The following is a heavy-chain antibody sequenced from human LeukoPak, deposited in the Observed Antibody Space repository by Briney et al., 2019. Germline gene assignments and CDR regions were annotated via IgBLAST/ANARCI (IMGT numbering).Heavy chain of an antibody. Sequence: GGSLSLSCAASGFTFSSYSMTWVRQAPGKGLEWVSSISSSSSYIYYADSVKGRFTISRDNAKNSLYLQMNSLRAGDTAVYYCARGGGDGYDFAYWGQGTLVTVSS. CDR1: GFTFSSYS. V-gene: IGHV3-21*01. CDR3: ARGGGDGYDFAY. CDR2: ISSSSSYI. D-gene: IGHD5-24*01. J-gene: IGHJ4*02.